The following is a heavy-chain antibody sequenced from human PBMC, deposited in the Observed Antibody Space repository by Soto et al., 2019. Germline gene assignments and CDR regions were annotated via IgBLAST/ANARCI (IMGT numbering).Heavy chain of an antibody. J-gene: IGHJ4*02. V-gene: IGHV3-11*01. Sequence: QVQLVESGAGLVKPGGSLRLSCAASGFTFSNYYISWIRQAPGKGLEWVSYISSSRSTIYYADSVKGRFTISRDNAKNSLYLQMNSMRAEDTAVYYCARASDDYGDYYFDYWGQGTLVTVSS. D-gene: IGHD4-17*01. CDR3: ARASDDYGDYYFDY. CDR1: GFTFSNYY. CDR2: ISSSRSTI.